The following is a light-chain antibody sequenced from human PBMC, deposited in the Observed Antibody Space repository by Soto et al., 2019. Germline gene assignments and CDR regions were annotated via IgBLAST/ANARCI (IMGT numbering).Light chain of an antibody. CDR1: QSVSSSY. CDR2: GAS. Sequence: EIVLTQSPGTLSLSPGERATLSCRASQSVSSSYLAWYQQKPGQAPRLLIYGASSRATGIPGRFSGSGSGKDFTLTISRLEPEDFAVYYCQQYGSSPRTLGQGTKVDIK. CDR3: QQYGSSPRT. J-gene: IGKJ1*01. V-gene: IGKV3-20*01.